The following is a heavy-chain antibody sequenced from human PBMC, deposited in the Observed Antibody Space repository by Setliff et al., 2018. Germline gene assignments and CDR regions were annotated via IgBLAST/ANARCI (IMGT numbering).Heavy chain of an antibody. CDR3: ARGSRGFDY. CDR1: GYTFTSYG. Sequence: ASVKVSCKASGYTFTSYGVSWVRQAPGQGLEWMGWISTYTANTKYAQRFQGRVTMTTDTSTSTAYMELSSLTSEDTAVYFCARGSRGFDYWGQGALVTVSS. J-gene: IGHJ4*02. V-gene: IGHV1-18*01. CDR2: ISTYTANT.